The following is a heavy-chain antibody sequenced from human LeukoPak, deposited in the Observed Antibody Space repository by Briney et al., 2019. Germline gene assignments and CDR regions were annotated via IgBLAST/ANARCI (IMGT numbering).Heavy chain of an antibody. D-gene: IGHD2-15*01. Sequence: GGSLRLSCAASGFTFSSYSMNWVRQAPGKGLEWVSSISSSSSYIYYADSVKGRFTISRDNAKNSLYLQMNSLRAEDTAVYYCARVGVGYCSGGSCLHFDYWGQGTLVTVSS. CDR3: ARVGVGYCSGGSCLHFDY. J-gene: IGHJ4*02. CDR1: GFTFSSYS. V-gene: IGHV3-21*01. CDR2: ISSSSSYI.